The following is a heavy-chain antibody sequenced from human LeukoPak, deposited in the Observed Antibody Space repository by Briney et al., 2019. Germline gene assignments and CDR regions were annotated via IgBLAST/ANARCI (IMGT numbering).Heavy chain of an antibody. CDR1: GFTFGSYA. V-gene: IGHV3-23*01. CDR2: FGAGGST. Sequence: GGSLRLSCAASGFTFGSYAMSWVRQAPGKGLEWVSVFGAGGSTYYADSVKGRFTISRDNSKNTLFLQVNSLRAEDTAVYYCAKLGGRGGYPQYYFDYWGQGTLVTVSS. D-gene: IGHD3-22*01. J-gene: IGHJ4*02. CDR3: AKLGGRGGYPQYYFDY.